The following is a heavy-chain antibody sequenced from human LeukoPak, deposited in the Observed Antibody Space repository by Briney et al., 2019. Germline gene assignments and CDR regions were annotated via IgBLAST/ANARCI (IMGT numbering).Heavy chain of an antibody. CDR2: INHSGST. CDR3: ARGNWNYGLQFVSIIDY. CDR1: GGSFSGYY. V-gene: IGHV4-34*01. Sequence: SETLSLTCAVYGGSFSGYYWSWIRQPPGKGLEWIGEINHSGSTNYNPSLKSRVTISVDTSKNQFSLKLSSVTAADTAVYYCARGNWNYGLQFVSIIDYWGQGTLVTVSS. D-gene: IGHD1-7*01. J-gene: IGHJ4*02.